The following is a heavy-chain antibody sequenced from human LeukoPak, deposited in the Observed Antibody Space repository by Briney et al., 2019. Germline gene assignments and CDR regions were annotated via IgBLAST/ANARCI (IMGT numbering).Heavy chain of an antibody. Sequence: GGSLRLSCAASGFTFSNYGMQWVRQAPGKGLEWVAVISYDGKVQYYAHSVKGRFTISRDNAKNTLYLQMNSLRAEDTAVYYCARGGIRFIDYWGQGTLVTVSS. CDR3: ARGGIRFIDY. CDR1: GFTFSNYG. CDR2: ISYDGKVQ. J-gene: IGHJ4*02. V-gene: IGHV3-33*08. D-gene: IGHD3-10*01.